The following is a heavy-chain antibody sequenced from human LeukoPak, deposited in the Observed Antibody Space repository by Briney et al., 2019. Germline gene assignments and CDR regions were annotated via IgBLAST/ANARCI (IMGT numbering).Heavy chain of an antibody. Sequence: GSLRLSCAASEFTFSNYWMNWVRQAPGKGLEWVANIKHDGAEKYYVDSVRGRFTISRDNAKNSLHLQMNSLRAEDTAVYYCARDRSSMSTVITTGKAGFDPWGQGTLVTVSS. J-gene: IGHJ5*02. CDR2: IKHDGAEK. V-gene: IGHV3-7*01. D-gene: IGHD3-16*01. CDR3: ARDRSSMSTVITTGKAGFDP. CDR1: EFTFSNYW.